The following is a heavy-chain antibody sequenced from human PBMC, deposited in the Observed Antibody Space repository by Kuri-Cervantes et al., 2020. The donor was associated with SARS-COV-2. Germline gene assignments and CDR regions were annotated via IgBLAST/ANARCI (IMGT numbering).Heavy chain of an antibody. Sequence: GGSLRLSCAASGFTFTSYGISWVRQAPGQGLEWMGWISAYNGNTNYAQKLQGRVTMTTDTSTSTAYMELRSLRSDDTAVYYCARGDIHLGYCSSTSCAYYFDYWGQGTLVTVSS. CDR2: ISAYNGNT. V-gene: IGHV1-18*01. D-gene: IGHD2-2*01. CDR1: GFTFTSYG. CDR3: ARGDIHLGYCSSTSCAYYFDY. J-gene: IGHJ4*02.